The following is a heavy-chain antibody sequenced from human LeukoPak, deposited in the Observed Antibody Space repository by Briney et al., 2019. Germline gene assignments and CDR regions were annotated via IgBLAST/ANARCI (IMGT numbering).Heavy chain of an antibody. D-gene: IGHD4-17*01. CDR3: ARGGPLNYGDRSYYYYGMDV. V-gene: IGHV4-30-4*01. Sequence: PSQTLSLTCTVSGGSISSGDYYWSWIRQPPGKGLEWIGYIYYSGSTYYNPSLKSRVTISVDTSKNQFSLKLSSVTAADTAVYYCARGGPLNYGDRSYYYYGMDVWGQGTTVTVSS. CDR2: IYYSGST. CDR1: GGSISSGDYY. J-gene: IGHJ6*02.